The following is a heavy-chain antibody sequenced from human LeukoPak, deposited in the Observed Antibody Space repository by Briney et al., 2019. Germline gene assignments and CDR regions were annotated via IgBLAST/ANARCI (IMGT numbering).Heavy chain of an antibody. V-gene: IGHV4-39*07. CDR2: ICYSGST. D-gene: IGHD6-19*01. CDR3: AGGYFSAWSDWFDP. Sequence: KASETLSLTCTVSGGSISSSSYYWGWIRQPPGKGLEWIGSICYSGSTYYNPSLKSRVTISVDTSKNQFSLKLNSVTAADTAVYYCAGGYFSAWSDWFDPWGQGTLVTVSS. CDR1: GGSISSSSYY. J-gene: IGHJ5*02.